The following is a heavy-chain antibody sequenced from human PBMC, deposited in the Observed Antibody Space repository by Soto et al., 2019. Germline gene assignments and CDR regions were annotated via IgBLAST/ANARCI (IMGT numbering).Heavy chain of an antibody. V-gene: IGHV1-69*06. D-gene: IGHD6-6*01. CDR1: GGTFSSYA. Sequence: SVKVSCKASGGTFSSYAISWVRQAPGQGLEWMGGIIPIFGTANYAQKFRGRVTITADKSTSTAYMELSSLRSEDTAVYYCAGGIAARDVSPYYGMDVWGQGTTVTVSS. CDR3: AGGIAARDVSPYYGMDV. CDR2: IIPIFGTA. J-gene: IGHJ6*02.